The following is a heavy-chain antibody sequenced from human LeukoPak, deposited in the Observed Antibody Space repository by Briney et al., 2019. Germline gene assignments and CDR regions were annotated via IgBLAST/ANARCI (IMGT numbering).Heavy chain of an antibody. CDR3: ARELVSSGTGYFDL. J-gene: IGHJ2*01. CDR2: ITGSTTWT. D-gene: IGHD3-10*02. CDR1: GFTFGHFG. V-gene: IGHV3-23*01. Sequence: PGGSLRLSCEASGFTFGHFGMTWVRQAPGKGLQWVSGITGSTTWTYYAASVKGRFTVSRDNSQNTLHLQMNSLRADDTAVYYCARELVSSGTGYFDLWGRGTLVTVSS.